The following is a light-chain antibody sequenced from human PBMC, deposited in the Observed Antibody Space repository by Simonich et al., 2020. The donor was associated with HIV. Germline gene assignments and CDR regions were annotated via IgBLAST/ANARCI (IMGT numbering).Light chain of an antibody. CDR3: QQYGSSPYT. V-gene: IGKV3-20*01. CDR2: DAS. J-gene: IGKJ2*01. CDR1: QSVGSS. Sequence: EIVMAQSPATLSVSPGERATLSCRASQSVGSSLAWYQQKPGQAPRLLIYDASNRATGIPARFSGSGSGTDFTLTISRLEPEDFAVYYCQQYGSSPYTFGQGTKLEIK.